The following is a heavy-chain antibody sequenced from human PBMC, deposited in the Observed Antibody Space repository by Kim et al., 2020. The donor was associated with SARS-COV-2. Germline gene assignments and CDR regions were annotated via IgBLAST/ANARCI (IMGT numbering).Heavy chain of an antibody. D-gene: IGHD3-9*01. Sequence: ASVKVSCKAAGYTFTSYDINWVRQATGQGLEWMGWMNPNSGNTGYAQKFQGRVTMTRNTSISTAYMELSSLRSEDTAVYYCARGNYDILTGYYEFDYWGQGTLVTVYS. J-gene: IGHJ4*02. CDR3: ARGNYDILTGYYEFDY. CDR2: MNPNSGNT. CDR1: GYTFTSYD. V-gene: IGHV1-8*01.